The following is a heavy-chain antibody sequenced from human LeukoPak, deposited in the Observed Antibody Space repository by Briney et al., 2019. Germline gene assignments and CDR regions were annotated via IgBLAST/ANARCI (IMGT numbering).Heavy chain of an antibody. CDR1: GDSLSSGGHY. CDR2: IYYTGST. CDR3: AREVLGYCNGGSCSEARFFDY. D-gene: IGHD2-15*01. V-gene: IGHV4-31*03. Sequence: PSETLSLTCTVSGDSLSSGGHYWNWVRQHPGKGLEWLGYIYYTGSTSYNPSLRSRVTISLDTPKNQVSLRLTSVTAADTAVYYCAREVLGYCNGGSCSEARFFDYWGQGTLITVSS. J-gene: IGHJ4*02.